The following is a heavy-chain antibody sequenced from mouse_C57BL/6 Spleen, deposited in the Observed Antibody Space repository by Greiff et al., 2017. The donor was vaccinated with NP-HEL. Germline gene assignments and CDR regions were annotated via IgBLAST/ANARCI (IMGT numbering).Heavy chain of an antibody. CDR3: ARRVVAEYYFDY. CDR2: ISSGSSTI. V-gene: IGHV5-17*01. CDR1: GFTFSDYG. J-gene: IGHJ2*01. Sequence: EVHLVESGGGLVKPGGSLKLSCAASGFTFSDYGMHWVRQAPEKGLEWVAYISSGSSTIYYADTVKGRFTISRDNAKNTLFLQMTSLRSEDTAMYYCARRVVAEYYFDYWGQGTTLTVSS. D-gene: IGHD1-1*01.